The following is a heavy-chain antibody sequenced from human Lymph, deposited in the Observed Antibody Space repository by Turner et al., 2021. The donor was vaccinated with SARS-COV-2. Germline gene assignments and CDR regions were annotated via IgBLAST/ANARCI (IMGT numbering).Heavy chain of an antibody. V-gene: IGHV3-15*01. CDR1: GFTFSNVR. CDR2: IKTKTEGGTT. CDR3: TTHSAPDY. Sequence: EVQLVESGGGLVKPGGSLRLSCAASGFTFSNVRMTWVRQDPGKRLEWVGRIKTKTEGGTTDYAAPVKGRFTISRDDSKNTLYLQMNSLKTEDTTVYYCTTHSAPDYWGQGTLVTVSS. J-gene: IGHJ4*02. D-gene: IGHD6-13*01.